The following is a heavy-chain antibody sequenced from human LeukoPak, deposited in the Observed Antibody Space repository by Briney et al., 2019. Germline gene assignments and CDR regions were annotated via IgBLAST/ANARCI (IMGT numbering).Heavy chain of an antibody. D-gene: IGHD3-3*01. V-gene: IGHV3-30-3*01. Sequence: GGSLRLSCAASGFTFRSYAIHWVRQAPGKGLEWVAFISYDGNIKYYADSVKGRFTISRDNAKNSLYLQMNSLRAEDTALYYCAKDSWSGYVDYWGQGTLVTVSS. CDR2: ISYDGNIK. CDR3: AKDSWSGYVDY. CDR1: GFTFRSYA. J-gene: IGHJ4*02.